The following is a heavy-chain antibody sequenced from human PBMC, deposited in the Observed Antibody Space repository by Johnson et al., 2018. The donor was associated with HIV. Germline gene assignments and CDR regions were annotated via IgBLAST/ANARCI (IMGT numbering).Heavy chain of an antibody. CDR1: GFTVSSNY. Sequence: VQLVESGGGLIQPGGSLRLSCAASGFTVSSNYMSWVRQAPGKGLEWVSGITWNGGSTGYADSVKGRFTISRDNAKNSLYLQMNSLRAEDTALYYCARVVGYKYGSAGDNDAFDIWGQGTMVTVSS. J-gene: IGHJ3*02. V-gene: IGHV3-20*04. CDR2: ITWNGGST. CDR3: ARVVGYKYGSAGDNDAFDI. D-gene: IGHD5-18*01.